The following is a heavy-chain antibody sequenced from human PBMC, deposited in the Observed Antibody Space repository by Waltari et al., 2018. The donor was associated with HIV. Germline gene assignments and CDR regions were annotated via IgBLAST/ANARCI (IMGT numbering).Heavy chain of an antibody. J-gene: IGHJ4*02. CDR2: FYPGDSDV. CDR1: GYNFTSYY. Sequence: EVQLVQSGAVMKKPGQSLRISCRAFGYNFTSYYVPWVRQMPGIGLQWMGIFYPGDSDVRYRPSFQRQVTISVDKSVNTAYRHWTRLKASDTAIYYCARLPYSSGWYFDNWGQGTLVTVSS. V-gene: IGHV5-51*03. CDR3: ARLPYSSGWYFDN. D-gene: IGHD6-19*01.